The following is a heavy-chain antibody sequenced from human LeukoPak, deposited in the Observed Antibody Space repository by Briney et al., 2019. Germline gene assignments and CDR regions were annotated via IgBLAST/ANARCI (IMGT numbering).Heavy chain of an antibody. Sequence: PGGSLRLSCAASGFTFSSYEMAWVRQAPGRGREWGSYISSSGSTKYYADSVKGRFTISRDNAKNSLSLQMNSLRAEDTAVYYCARENERMEGTEAFDIWGQGTMVTVSS. V-gene: IGHV3-48*03. CDR3: ARENERMEGTEAFDI. J-gene: IGHJ3*02. CDR1: GFTFSSYE. CDR2: ISSSGSTK. D-gene: IGHD1-1*01.